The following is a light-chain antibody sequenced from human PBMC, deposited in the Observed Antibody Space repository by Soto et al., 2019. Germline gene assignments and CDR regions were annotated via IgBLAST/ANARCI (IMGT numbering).Light chain of an antibody. V-gene: IGLV2-8*01. Sequence: QSALTQSPSASGSPGQSVTISCTGTSRDLGGYNFVSWYQQHPGKAPKLMIYEVSKRLSGVPDRFSGSKSGNTASLTVSGLQADDEADYYCCSYVGDTTLVFGGGTKLTVL. CDR2: EVS. CDR3: CSYVGDTTLV. CDR1: SRDLGGYNF. J-gene: IGLJ2*01.